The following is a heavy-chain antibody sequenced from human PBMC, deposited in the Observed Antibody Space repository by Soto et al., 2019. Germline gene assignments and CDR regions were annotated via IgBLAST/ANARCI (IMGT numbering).Heavy chain of an antibody. Sequence: QLKLQESGPGLVKPSETLSLTCSVSGGSISYNSYYWGWIRQPPGKGLEWVGGIFYTGTTYYSPSLKDRVTISVDTSKNSFSLSLTSVTAADTAVYFCARLVVVAPVAKAWGQGTLVTVSS. CDR2: IFYTGTT. D-gene: IGHD2-2*01. V-gene: IGHV4-39*02. CDR3: ARLVVVAPVAKA. J-gene: IGHJ5*02. CDR1: GGSISYNSYY.